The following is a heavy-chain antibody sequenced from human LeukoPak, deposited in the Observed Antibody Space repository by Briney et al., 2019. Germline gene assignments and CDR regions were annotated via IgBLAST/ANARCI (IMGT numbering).Heavy chain of an antibody. V-gene: IGHV3-30*04. J-gene: IGHJ4*02. Sequence: GGSLRLSCAASGFTFSSYAMHWVRQAPGKGLEWVAVISYDGSNKYYADSVKGRFTISRDNSKNTLYLQMNSLRAEDTAVYYCARVNMDIVVVVAVGFDYWGQGTLVTVSS. CDR2: ISYDGSNK. D-gene: IGHD2-15*01. CDR1: GFTFSSYA. CDR3: ARVNMDIVVVVAVGFDY.